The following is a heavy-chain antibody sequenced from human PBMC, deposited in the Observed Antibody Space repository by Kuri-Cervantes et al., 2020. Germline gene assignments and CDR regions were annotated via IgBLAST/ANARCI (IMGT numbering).Heavy chain of an antibody. D-gene: IGHD5-12*01. J-gene: IGHJ4*02. V-gene: IGHV4-31*03. CDR2: SYYNGDT. Sequence: SETLSLTCTVSGGSISTGDYYWSWIRQHPGKGLEWIGYSYYNGDTYYNPSLKSRLTISLDTSKNQFSLKLNSLTAADTAVYYCASGSSLVATLSYWGQGTLVTVSS. CDR3: ASGSSLVATLSY. CDR1: GGSISTGDYY.